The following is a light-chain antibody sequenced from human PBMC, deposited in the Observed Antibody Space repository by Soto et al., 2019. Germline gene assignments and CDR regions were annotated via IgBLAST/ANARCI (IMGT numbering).Light chain of an antibody. CDR2: GAS. CDR1: AHIGKF. V-gene: IGKV1-33*01. Sequence: DIHMTQSASSLSASVGDRVTITCQASAHIGKFLNWYEQKPGKAPKLLIYGASNLETGVPSRFSGDGSGTDFTLSISSLQPEDSATYFCQQDYSVPLTLGGGTKVDIK. CDR3: QQDYSVPLT. J-gene: IGKJ4*01.